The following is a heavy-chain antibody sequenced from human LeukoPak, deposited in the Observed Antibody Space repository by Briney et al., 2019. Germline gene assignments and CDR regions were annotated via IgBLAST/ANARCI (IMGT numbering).Heavy chain of an antibody. CDR3: AKDGDYDFWSGHLDY. CDR2: ISWNSGSI. J-gene: IGHJ4*02. CDR1: GFTFDDYA. D-gene: IGHD3-3*01. V-gene: IGHV3-9*03. Sequence: GRSLRLSCAASGFTFDDYAMHWVRQAPGKGLEWVSGISWNSGSIGYADSVKGRFTISRDNAKNSLYLQMNSLRAEDMALYYCAKDGDYDFWSGHLDYWGQGTLVTVSS.